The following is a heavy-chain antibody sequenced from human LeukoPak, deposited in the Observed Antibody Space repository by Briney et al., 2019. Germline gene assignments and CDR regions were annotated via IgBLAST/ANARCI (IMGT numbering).Heavy chain of an antibody. CDR2: IYPGDSDT. CDR3: VRRVAYNYAFYF. D-gene: IGHD5-18*01. V-gene: IGHV5-51*01. J-gene: IGHJ4*02. CDR1: GYTFTNYR. Sequence: GESLKISGWGSGYTFTNYRLGCGRQMPGKGLERMGIIYPGDSDTRYSPSFQGQVTISADKSISTAYRQWSSLKASDTAMYYCVRRVAYNYAFYFWGQGTLVTVSS.